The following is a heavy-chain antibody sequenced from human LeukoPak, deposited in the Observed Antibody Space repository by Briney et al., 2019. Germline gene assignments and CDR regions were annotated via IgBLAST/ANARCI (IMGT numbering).Heavy chain of an antibody. Sequence: GGSLRLSCAASGFTFNNYAMHWVRQAPGKGLEYVSAISSNGGITYYAKSVEGRFTISRDNSKNTLHPQMGSLRAEDVAVYYCARDQLILSYYYGMDVWGQGTTVTVSS. CDR3: ARDQLILSYYYGMDV. CDR1: GFTFNNYA. V-gene: IGHV3-64*01. CDR2: ISSNGGIT. D-gene: IGHD2-15*01. J-gene: IGHJ6*02.